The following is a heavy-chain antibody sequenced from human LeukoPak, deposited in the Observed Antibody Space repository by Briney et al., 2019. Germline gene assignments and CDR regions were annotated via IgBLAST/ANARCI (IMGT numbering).Heavy chain of an antibody. V-gene: IGHV1-46*01. D-gene: IGHD3-9*01. CDR1: GYTFTSYC. Sequence: GASVKVSCKTSGYTFTSYCIHWVRQAPGQGLEWMGRINPSGGFTSYTQNFQGRFKMTRDMSTSTVYMELSSLRSEDTAVYYCARSQPDFDWTSYYYYMDVWGKGTTVTVSS. CDR3: ARSQPDFDWTSYYYYMDV. J-gene: IGHJ6*03. CDR2: INPSGGFT.